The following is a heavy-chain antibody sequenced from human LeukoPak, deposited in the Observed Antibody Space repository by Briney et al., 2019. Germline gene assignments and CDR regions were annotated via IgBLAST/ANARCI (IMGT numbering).Heavy chain of an antibody. Sequence: ASAKVSCKASGYTFTGYYMHWVRQAPGQGLEWMGWINPNSGGTNYAQKFQGRGTMTRDTSISTAYMELSRLRSDDTAVYYCARDFRPGPGIAVAGTGFYFDYWGQGTLVTVSS. CDR1: GYTFTGYY. CDR2: INPNSGGT. V-gene: IGHV1-2*02. D-gene: IGHD6-19*01. J-gene: IGHJ4*02. CDR3: ARDFRPGPGIAVAGTGFYFDY.